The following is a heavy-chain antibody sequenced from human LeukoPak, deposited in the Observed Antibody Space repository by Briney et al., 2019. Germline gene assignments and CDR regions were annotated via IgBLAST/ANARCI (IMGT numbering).Heavy chain of an antibody. CDR3: ATPLGYCSGGSCKSYDY. CDR2: ISGSGGST. D-gene: IGHD2-15*01. J-gene: IGHJ4*02. V-gene: IGHV3-23*01. CDR1: GFTFSSYA. Sequence: GGSLRPSCAASGFTFSSYAMSWVRQAPGKGLEWVSAISGSGGSTYYADSVKGRFTISRDNSKNTLYLQMNSLGAEDTAVYYCATPLGYCSGGSCKSYDYWGQGTLVTVSS.